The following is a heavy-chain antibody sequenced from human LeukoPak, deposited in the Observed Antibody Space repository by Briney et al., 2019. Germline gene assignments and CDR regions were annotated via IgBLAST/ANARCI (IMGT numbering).Heavy chain of an antibody. Sequence: GGSLRLSCAASGSTFSGSAMHWVRQASGKGLEWVGRIRSKANSYATAYAASVKGRFTISRDDSKNTAYLQMNSLKTEDTAVYYCTRASRWELTTFDYWGQGTLVTVSS. J-gene: IGHJ4*02. CDR1: GSTFSGSA. V-gene: IGHV3-73*01. CDR3: TRASRWELTTFDY. D-gene: IGHD1-26*01. CDR2: IRSKANSYAT.